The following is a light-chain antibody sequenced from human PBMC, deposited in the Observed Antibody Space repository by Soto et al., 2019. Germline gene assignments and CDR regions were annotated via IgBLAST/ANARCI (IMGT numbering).Light chain of an antibody. J-gene: IGKJ1*01. CDR2: AAS. CDR3: LQHNSYPRT. Sequence: DIQMTQSPSTLSASVGDRVTITCRASQSITNWVAWYQQKPGKAPKRLIYAASTLQSGVPSRFSGSGSGTEFTLTISSLQPEDFATYNCLQHNSYPRTFGQGTKVEIK. V-gene: IGKV1-17*01. CDR1: QSITNW.